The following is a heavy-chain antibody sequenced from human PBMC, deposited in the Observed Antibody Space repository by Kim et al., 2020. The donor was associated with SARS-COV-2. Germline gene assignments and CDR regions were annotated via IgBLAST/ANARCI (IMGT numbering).Heavy chain of an antibody. Sequence: ASVKVSCKASGYSFIDYGINWVRQAPGQGLEWMGWISPYNSNTKYARKVQGRVIMTTDTSTSTVYMELRSLRSDDTAVYYCARDFIAASDITDGNWIDPWGQGTLVTVSS. J-gene: IGHJ5*02. D-gene: IGHD6-13*01. CDR3: ARDFIAASDITDGNWIDP. V-gene: IGHV1-18*01. CDR1: GYSFIDYG. CDR2: ISPYNSNT.